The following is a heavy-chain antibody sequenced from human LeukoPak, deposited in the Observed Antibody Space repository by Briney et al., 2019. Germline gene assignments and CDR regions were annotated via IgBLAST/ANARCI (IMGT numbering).Heavy chain of an antibody. Sequence: GESLKISCKGSGYSFTSYWIGWVRQMPGKGLEWMGIIYPGDSDTRYSPSFQGQVTISADKSISTAYLQWSSLKASDTAMYYCARQNRDYDDYESWFDPWGQGTLVTVSS. CDR2: IYPGDSDT. CDR1: GYSFTSYW. V-gene: IGHV5-51*01. CDR3: ARQNRDYDDYESWFDP. J-gene: IGHJ5*02. D-gene: IGHD4-17*01.